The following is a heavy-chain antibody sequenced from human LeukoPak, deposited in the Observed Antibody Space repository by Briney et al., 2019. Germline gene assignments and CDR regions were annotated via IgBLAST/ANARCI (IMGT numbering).Heavy chain of an antibody. Sequence: GASVKVSCKASGYTFTCYYMHWVRQAPGQGLEWMGWINPNSGGTNYAQKFQGRVTMTRDTSISTAYMELSRLRSDDTAVYYCARDPDPPYYYDSSGYYSNWGQGTLVTVSS. V-gene: IGHV1-2*02. J-gene: IGHJ4*02. CDR2: INPNSGGT. D-gene: IGHD3-22*01. CDR1: GYTFTCYY. CDR3: ARDPDPPYYYDSSGYYSN.